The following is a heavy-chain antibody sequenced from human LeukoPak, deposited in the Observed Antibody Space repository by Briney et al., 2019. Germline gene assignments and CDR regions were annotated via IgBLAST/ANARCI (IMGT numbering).Heavy chain of an antibody. CDR3: ARGYCSGGNCYPRDWFDP. V-gene: IGHV3-48*03. Sequence: GGSLRLSCAASGFTFSSYEMNWVRHAPGKGLEWVSYSSSSGSPIFYADSVKGRFTISRDNAKNSLYLQMNSLRAEDTAMYYCARGYCSGGNCYPRDWFDPWGQGTLVTVSS. D-gene: IGHD2-15*01. CDR1: GFTFSSYE. CDR2: SSSSGSPI. J-gene: IGHJ5*02.